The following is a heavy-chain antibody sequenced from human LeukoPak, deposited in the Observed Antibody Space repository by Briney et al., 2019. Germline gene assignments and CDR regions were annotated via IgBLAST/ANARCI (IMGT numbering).Heavy chain of an antibody. J-gene: IGHJ4*02. CDR3: ARGITVVGYYFDS. Sequence: SQTLSLTCAISGDSVSSNSGTWNWIRQSPSRGLEWLGRTYYRSKWYNDYAVSVKSRITINPDTSKNQFFLQLNSVSPEDTAVYYCARGITVVGYYFDSWGQGTLVTVSS. CDR2: TYYRSKWYN. D-gene: IGHD6-19*01. CDR1: GDSVSSNSGT. V-gene: IGHV6-1*01.